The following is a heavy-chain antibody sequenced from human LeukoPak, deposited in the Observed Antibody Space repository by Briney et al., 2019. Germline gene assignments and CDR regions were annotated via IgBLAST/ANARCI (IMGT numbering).Heavy chain of an antibody. J-gene: IGHJ4*02. CDR2: IRFDGSDN. CDR3: ARRGDRFDY. D-gene: IGHD2-21*02. V-gene: IGHV3-30*02. CDR1: GFTFSSYG. Sequence: GGSLRLSCAASGFTFSSYGMHWVRQAPGKGLEWVAFIRFDGSDNDYADSVKGRFTISRDNSKNSLYLQMNSLRAEDTAVYYCARRGDRFDYWGQGTLVTVSS.